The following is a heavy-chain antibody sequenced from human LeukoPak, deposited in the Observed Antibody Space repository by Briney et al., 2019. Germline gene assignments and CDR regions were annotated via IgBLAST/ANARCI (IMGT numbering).Heavy chain of an antibody. CDR2: ISSSSSYI. D-gene: IGHD3-3*01. V-gene: IGHV3-21*01. CDR1: GFTFSSYS. J-gene: IGHJ5*02. CDR3: ARDGGGWFDP. Sequence: GGSLRLSCAASGFTFSSYSMHWVRQAPGKGLEWVSSISSSSSYIYYADSVKGRFTISRDNAKNSLYLQMNSLRAEDTAVYYCARDGGGWFDPWGQGTLVTVSS.